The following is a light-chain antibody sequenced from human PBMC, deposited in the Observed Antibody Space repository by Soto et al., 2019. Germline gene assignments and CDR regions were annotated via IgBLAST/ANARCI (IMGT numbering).Light chain of an antibody. CDR2: EVS. J-gene: IGLJ1*01. CDR3: TSHAGSNKYV. CDR1: SSDVGGYNY. V-gene: IGLV2-8*01. Sequence: QSALTQPPSASGSPGQSVTISCTGTSSDVGGYNYVSWYQQHPGKAPKLIISEVSKRPSGVPDRFSGSKSGHTASLTVSGLQAEDEADYYCTSHAGSNKYVCGTGTKLTVL.